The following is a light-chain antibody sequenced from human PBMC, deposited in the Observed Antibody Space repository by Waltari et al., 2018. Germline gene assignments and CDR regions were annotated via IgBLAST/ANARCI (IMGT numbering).Light chain of an antibody. CDR2: GAS. Sequence: EIVLTQSPGTLPFSPGERATLSCRASQSVRNNYLAWYQQKPGQAPRLLIYGASSRAAGIPDRFSGSGSGTDFTLTISRLEPEDFATYYCQQYNSPWTFGQGTKVEIK. CDR3: QQYNSPWT. CDR1: QSVRNNY. V-gene: IGKV3-20*01. J-gene: IGKJ1*01.